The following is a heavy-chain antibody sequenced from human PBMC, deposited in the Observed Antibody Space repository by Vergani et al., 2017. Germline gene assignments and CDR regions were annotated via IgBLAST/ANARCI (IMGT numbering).Heavy chain of an antibody. D-gene: IGHD3-10*01. CDR2: ISCSSSYT. Sequence: QVQLVESGGGLVKPGGSLRLSCAASGFTFSDYYMSWIRQAPGKGLEWVSYISCSSSYTNYADSVKGRFTISRDNAKNSLYLQMNSLRAEDTAVYYCARDRRGSYYGSGSYYDYYYYMDVWGKGTTVTVSS. CDR3: ARDRRGSYYGSGSYYDYYYYMDV. J-gene: IGHJ6*03. CDR1: GFTFSDYY. V-gene: IGHV3-11*06.